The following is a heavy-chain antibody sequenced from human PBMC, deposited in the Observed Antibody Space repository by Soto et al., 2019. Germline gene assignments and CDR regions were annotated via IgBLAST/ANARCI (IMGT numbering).Heavy chain of an antibody. D-gene: IGHD5-12*01. CDR3: ARDDRRDGYNFFGY. CDR1: GGSISSGGYY. V-gene: IGHV4-31*03. Sequence: PSETLSLTCTVSGGSISSGGYYWSWIRQHPGKGLEWIGYIYYSGSTYYNPSLKSRVTISVDTSKNQFSLKLSSVTAADTAVYYCARDDRRDGYNFFGYWGQGTLVTVSS. CDR2: IYYSGST. J-gene: IGHJ4*02.